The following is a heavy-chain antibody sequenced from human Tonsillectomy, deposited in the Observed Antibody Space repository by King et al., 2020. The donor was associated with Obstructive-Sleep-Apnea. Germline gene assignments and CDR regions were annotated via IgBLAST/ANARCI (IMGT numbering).Heavy chain of an antibody. D-gene: IGHD2-2*03. J-gene: IGHJ3*02. CDR1: GFTFSSYA. CDR2: ISYDGSNK. Sequence: VQLVESGGGVVQPGRSLRLSCAASGFTFSSYAMHWVRQAPGRGLEWVAVISYDGSNKYYADSVKGRFTISRDNSKNTLYLQMNSLRDDETAVYYCARIAIDGGYCSSTSYYGGFAFDIWGQGTMVTVSS. V-gene: IGHV3-30*04. CDR3: ARIAIDGGYCSSTSYYGGFAFDI.